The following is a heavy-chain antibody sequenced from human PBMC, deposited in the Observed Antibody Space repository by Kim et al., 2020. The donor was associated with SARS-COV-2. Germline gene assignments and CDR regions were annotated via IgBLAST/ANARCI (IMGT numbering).Heavy chain of an antibody. CDR1: GYTFTGYY. CDR3: ARGCSSNNCWSLQY. V-gene: IGHV1-2*06. CDR2: INPNSGGT. J-gene: IGHJ4*01. D-gene: IGHD2-2*01. Sequence: ASLKVSCKASGYTFTGYYMHWVRQAPGQGLEWMGRINPNSGGTDYAQKFQGRVTMTRDTSISTAYMELNTLRSDDTAAYYCARGCSSNNCWSLQYWGHGTLVTVSS.